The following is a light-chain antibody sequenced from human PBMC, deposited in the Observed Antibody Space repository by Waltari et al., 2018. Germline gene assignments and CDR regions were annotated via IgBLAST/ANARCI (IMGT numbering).Light chain of an antibody. V-gene: IGKV3-20*01. CDR3: QKYGTLPAT. J-gene: IGKJ1*01. CDR1: QSGSRY. Sequence: SCRASQSGSRYLAWDQQSPGQPPRLLIYDTSTRATGIPDRFSGSGSGTDFSLTISRLEPEDFAVYYCQKYGTLPATFGQGTKVEI. CDR2: DTS.